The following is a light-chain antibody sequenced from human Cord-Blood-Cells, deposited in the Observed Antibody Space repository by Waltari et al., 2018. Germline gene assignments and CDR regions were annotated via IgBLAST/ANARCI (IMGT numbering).Light chain of an antibody. Sequence: QSALTQPASVSGSPVQSITISCTGPRSAVGSYNLVSWYQQHPGKAPKLMIYEVSKRPSGVSNRFSGSKSGNTASLTISGLQAEDEADYYCCSYAGSSTLIFGGGTKLTVL. V-gene: IGLV2-23*02. CDR3: CSYAGSSTLI. CDR1: RSAVGSYNL. CDR2: EVS. J-gene: IGLJ2*01.